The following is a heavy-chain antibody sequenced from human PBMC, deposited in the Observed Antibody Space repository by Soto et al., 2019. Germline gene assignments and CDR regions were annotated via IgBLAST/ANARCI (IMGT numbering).Heavy chain of an antibody. V-gene: IGHV3-23*01. Sequence: GGSLRLSCVASGFPFSSNAMGWVRQAPGRGLEWISGVSGGGGRTYYADSVKGRFTISRDNSKDTLYLQMSSLRAEDTAKYYCAKIAEAVASTVYGYWGQGILVTVSS. D-gene: IGHD6-19*01. J-gene: IGHJ4*02. CDR3: AKIAEAVASTVYGY. CDR1: GFPFSSNA. CDR2: VSGGGGRT.